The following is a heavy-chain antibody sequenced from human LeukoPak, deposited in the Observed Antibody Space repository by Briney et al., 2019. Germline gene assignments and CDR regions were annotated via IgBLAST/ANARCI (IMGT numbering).Heavy chain of an antibody. V-gene: IGHV3-21*01. J-gene: IGHJ3*02. Sequence: PGGSLRLSCTTSGFSFGDSDMSWFRQAPGEGLEWVSSISSSSSYIYYADSVKGRFTISRDNAKNSLYLQMNSLRAEDTAVYYCATTVSYDILTGLDGAFDIWGQGTMVTVSS. CDR2: ISSSSSYI. D-gene: IGHD3-9*01. CDR3: ATTVSYDILTGLDGAFDI. CDR1: GFSFGDSD.